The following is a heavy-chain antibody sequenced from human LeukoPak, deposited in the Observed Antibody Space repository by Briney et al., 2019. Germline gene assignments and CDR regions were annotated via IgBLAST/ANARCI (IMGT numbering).Heavy chain of an antibody. CDR2: IYHSGST. J-gene: IGHJ4*02. V-gene: IGHV4-4*02. CDR1: GGSISSGDYY. Sequence: SETLSLTCTVSGGSISSGDYYWSWVRQPPGKGLEWIGEIYHSGSTNYNPSLKSRVTISVDKSKNQFSLKLSSVTAADTAVYYCARGGSSGYRSYYFDYWGQGTLVTVSS. D-gene: IGHD3-22*01. CDR3: ARGGSSGYRSYYFDY.